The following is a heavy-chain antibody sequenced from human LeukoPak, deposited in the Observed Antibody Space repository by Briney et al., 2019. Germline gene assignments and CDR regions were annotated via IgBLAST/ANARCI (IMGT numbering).Heavy chain of an antibody. Sequence: GGSLRLSCAASGFTFSSYAMSWVRQAPGKGLEWVSAISGSGGSTYYADSVRGRFTISRDNSKNTLYLQMNSLRVEDTAVYYCAKPSGMIVSCFDPWGQGTLVTVSS. CDR3: AKPSGMIVSCFDP. D-gene: IGHD3-22*01. CDR1: GFTFSSYA. V-gene: IGHV3-23*01. J-gene: IGHJ5*02. CDR2: ISGSGGST.